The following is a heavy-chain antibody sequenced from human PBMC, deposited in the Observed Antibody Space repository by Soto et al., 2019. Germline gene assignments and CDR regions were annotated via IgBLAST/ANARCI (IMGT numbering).Heavy chain of an antibody. V-gene: IGHV1-3*01. CDR2: INAGNGNT. D-gene: IGHD3-16*02. Sequence: QVQLVQSGAEVKKPGAAVKVSCKASGDTFTNYAMHWVRQAPGQRLEWMGWINAGNGNTKYSQKFQGRVTITRDTSXITAYMELSSLRSEDTAVYYCARDPSRRGNYRPFDHWGQGTLVTVSS. J-gene: IGHJ4*02. CDR1: GDTFTNYA. CDR3: ARDPSRRGNYRPFDH.